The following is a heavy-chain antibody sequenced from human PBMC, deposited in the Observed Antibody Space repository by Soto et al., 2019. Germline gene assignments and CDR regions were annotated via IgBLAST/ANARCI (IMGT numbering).Heavy chain of an antibody. D-gene: IGHD5-12*01. CDR3: TRGGTIAVTTIGDY. Sequence: DVQLVESGGGLVQPGGSLRLSCAASGFTFRSYNMNWVRQAPGKGLDWLSYISSSSSTIYYADSVKGRFTISRDNAKNSLYLQMNSLRDDDTAMYYCTRGGTIAVTTIGDYWGKGTRVTVSS. CDR1: GFTFRSYN. CDR2: ISSSSSTI. V-gene: IGHV3-48*02. J-gene: IGHJ4*01.